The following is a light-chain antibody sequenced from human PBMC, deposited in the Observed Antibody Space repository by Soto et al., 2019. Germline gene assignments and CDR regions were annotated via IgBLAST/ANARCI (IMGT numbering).Light chain of an antibody. Sequence: DIQMTQSPSYLSASVGDRVTITCRASERFSRHLNWYQHKPWKAPNILIYAASTLQNGVPSRFSVSGAWTDFTLTISSLQPEYFATYYGHQSYSTLSISFGQGTRLEIK. CDR1: ERFSRH. CDR3: HQSYSTLSIS. J-gene: IGKJ5*01. CDR2: AAS. V-gene: IGKV1-39*01.